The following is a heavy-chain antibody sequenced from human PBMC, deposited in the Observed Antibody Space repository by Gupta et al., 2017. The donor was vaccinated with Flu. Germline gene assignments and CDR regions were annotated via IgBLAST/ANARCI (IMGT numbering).Heavy chain of an antibody. V-gene: IGHV4-31*03. CDR1: VGSISGGGYY. Sequence: VQLRDSGPELGRPSKTLSLTCTFSVGSISGGGYYWSWFRSTPGKGLEWIGYIYYSGSTYYNPSLKSRVIISVDTSKNQFSLKLSSVTAADTAVYYCARARLEHGGDYDPDAFDIWGQGTMVTVSS. CDR2: IYYSGST. CDR3: ARARLEHGGDYDPDAFDI. J-gene: IGHJ3*02. D-gene: IGHD4-17*01.